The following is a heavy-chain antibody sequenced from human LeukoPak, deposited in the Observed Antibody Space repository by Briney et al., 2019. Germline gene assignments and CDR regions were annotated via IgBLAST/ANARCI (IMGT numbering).Heavy chain of an antibody. CDR2: MNPNSGNT. CDR1: GYTFTSYG. CDR3: ARVFLEYRGSDYYYYMDV. D-gene: IGHD3-3*01. V-gene: IGHV1-8*01. J-gene: IGHJ6*03. Sequence: ASVKVSCKASGYTFTSYGINWVRQATGQGLEWMGWMNPNSGNTGYAQKFQGRVTMTRNTSISTAYMELNSLRSEDTAVYYCARVFLEYRGSDYYYYMDVWGKGTTVTVSS.